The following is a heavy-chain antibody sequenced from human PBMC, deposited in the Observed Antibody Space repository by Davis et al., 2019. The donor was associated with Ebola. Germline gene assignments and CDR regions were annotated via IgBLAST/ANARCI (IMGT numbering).Heavy chain of an antibody. CDR1: GGSFSGYY. CDR2: INHSGTT. J-gene: IGHJ4*02. Sequence: PSETLSLTCAVYGGSFSGYYWNWIRQPPGKGLEWIGEINHSGTTNYNPSLKSRVTISVDSSKNQFSLRLTSVTAADTAVYYCARGVTIFGVDMPLYNYWGQGTLVTVSS. V-gene: IGHV4-34*01. CDR3: ARGVTIFGVDMPLYNY. D-gene: IGHD3-3*01.